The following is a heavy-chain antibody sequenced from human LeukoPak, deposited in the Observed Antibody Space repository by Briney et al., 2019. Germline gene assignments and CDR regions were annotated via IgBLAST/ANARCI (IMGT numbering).Heavy chain of an antibody. Sequence: PSETLSLTCTVSGRSISSSSYYWGWIRQPPGTGLEWIGSIYYSGSTYYNPSLKSRVTISVDTSKNQFSLKLSSVTAADTAVYYCARRLYAYQPKSGFDYWGQGTLVTVSS. V-gene: IGHV4-39*01. CDR3: ARRLYAYQPKSGFDY. J-gene: IGHJ4*02. CDR2: IYYSGST. D-gene: IGHD2-8*01. CDR1: GRSISSSSYY.